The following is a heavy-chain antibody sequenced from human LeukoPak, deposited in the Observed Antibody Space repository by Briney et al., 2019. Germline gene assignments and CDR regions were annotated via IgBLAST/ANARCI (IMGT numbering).Heavy chain of an antibody. J-gene: IGHJ5*02. Sequence: SETLILTCAVSGGSFSGYYWSWIRQPPGKGLEWIGEINHSGSTNYNPSLKSRVTISVDTSKNQFSLKLSSVTAADTAVYYCATNPGGFCSSGEFYGEAPWGREPRVTVSS. CDR3: ATNPGGFCSSGEFYGEAP. V-gene: IGHV4-34*01. D-gene: IGHD2-2*01. CDR1: GGSFSGYY. CDR2: INHSGST.